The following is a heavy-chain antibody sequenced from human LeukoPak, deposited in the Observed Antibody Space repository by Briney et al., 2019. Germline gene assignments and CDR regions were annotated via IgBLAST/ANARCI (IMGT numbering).Heavy chain of an antibody. Sequence: GASVKVSCKVSGYTLTELSMHWVRQAPGKGLEWMGGFDPEDGETIYAQKFQGRVTMTRDTSTSTVYMELSSLRSEDTAVYYCARAGSRLRFLEWLGYWGQGTLVTVSS. V-gene: IGHV1-24*01. D-gene: IGHD3-3*01. CDR2: FDPEDGET. CDR1: GYTLTELS. J-gene: IGHJ4*02. CDR3: ARAGSRLRFLEWLGY.